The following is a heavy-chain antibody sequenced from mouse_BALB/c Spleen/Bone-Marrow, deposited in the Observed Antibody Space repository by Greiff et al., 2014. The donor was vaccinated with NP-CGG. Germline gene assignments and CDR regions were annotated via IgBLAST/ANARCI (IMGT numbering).Heavy chain of an antibody. Sequence: VQLQQPGPELVKPGASVKISCKTSGYTFTDYTLHWVKQSPGKSLEWIGNINPNIGGTTYNQRFKGKATLTLDKSSRTAYMELRSLTSEDSAVYYCARGRFAYWGQGTLVTVSA. CDR2: INPNIGGT. CDR3: ARGRFAY. J-gene: IGHJ3*01. V-gene: IGHV1-22*01. CDR1: GYTFTDYT.